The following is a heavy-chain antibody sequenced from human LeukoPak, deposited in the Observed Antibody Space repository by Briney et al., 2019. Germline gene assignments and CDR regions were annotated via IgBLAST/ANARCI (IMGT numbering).Heavy chain of an antibody. D-gene: IGHD2-21*01. CDR3: ARTVIYNWFDP. Sequence: GASVKVSFKASGYTFTGYHMHWVRQAPGQGLDWIGWINPKSGDTKYAQEFHGRVTFNRDTYINKAYMEPSRLRSNDTAVFYCARTVIYNWFDPWGQGTLVTVSS. CDR1: GYTFTGYH. CDR2: INPKSGDT. J-gene: IGHJ5*02. V-gene: IGHV1-2*02.